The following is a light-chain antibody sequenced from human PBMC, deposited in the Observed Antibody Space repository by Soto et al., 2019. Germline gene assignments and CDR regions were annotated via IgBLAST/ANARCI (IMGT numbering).Light chain of an antibody. CDR3: SSYTSSSTLL. J-gene: IGLJ2*01. CDR1: SSDVGGYNY. V-gene: IGLV2-14*01. CDR2: EVS. Sequence: QSALTQPASXXGXXXXXXXISCTGTSSDVGGYNYVSWYQQHPGKAPKLMIYEVSNRPSGVSNRFSGSKSGNTASLTISGLQAEDEADYYCSSYTSSSTLLFGGGTKLTVL.